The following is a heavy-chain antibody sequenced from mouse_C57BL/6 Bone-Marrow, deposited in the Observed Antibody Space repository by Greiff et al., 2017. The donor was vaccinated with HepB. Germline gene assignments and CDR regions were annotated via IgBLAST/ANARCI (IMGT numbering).Heavy chain of an antibody. D-gene: IGHD2-3*01. CDR2: ISYSGST. CDR1: GYSITSGYD. Sequence: DVKLQESGPGMVKPSQSLSLTCTVTGYSITSGYDWHWIRHFPGNKLEWMGYISYSGSTNYNPSLKSRISITHDTSKNHFFLKLNSVTTEDTATYYCARDRGNGYSWVAYWGQGTLVTVSA. J-gene: IGHJ3*01. V-gene: IGHV3-1*01. CDR3: ARDRGNGYSWVAY.